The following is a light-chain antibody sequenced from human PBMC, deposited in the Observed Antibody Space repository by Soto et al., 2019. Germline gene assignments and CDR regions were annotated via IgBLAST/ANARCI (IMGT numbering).Light chain of an antibody. V-gene: IGKV3-11*01. Sequence: EIVLTQSPATLSLSPGERATLSCRTSQSVSSYFAWYQQKPGRAPSLLIYDASNRATGIPARFIGSGSGTDFNLTISSLEPEDFAVYYCQQRSNWPITFGQGTRLEIK. CDR3: QQRSNWPIT. CDR2: DAS. J-gene: IGKJ5*01. CDR1: QSVSSY.